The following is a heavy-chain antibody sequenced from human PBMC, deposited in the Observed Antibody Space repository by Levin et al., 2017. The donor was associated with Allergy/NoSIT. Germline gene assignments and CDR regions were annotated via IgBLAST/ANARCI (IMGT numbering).Heavy chain of an antibody. Sequence: ASVKVSCKASGYTFTSYGISWVRQAPGQGLEWMGWISAYNGNTNYAQKLQGRVTMTTDTSTSTAYMELRSLRSDDTAVYYCARDGRRYCSGGSCYGDYWGQGTLVTVSS. V-gene: IGHV1-18*01. J-gene: IGHJ4*02. CDR3: ARDGRRYCSGGSCYGDY. CDR2: ISAYNGNT. CDR1: GYTFTSYG. D-gene: IGHD2-15*01.